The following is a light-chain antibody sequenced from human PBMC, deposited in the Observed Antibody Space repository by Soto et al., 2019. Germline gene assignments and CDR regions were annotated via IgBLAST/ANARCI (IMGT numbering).Light chain of an antibody. CDR3: GSYTGSIYV. CDR1: SSDVGGYEF. V-gene: IGLV2-14*01. CDR2: EVS. J-gene: IGLJ1*01. Sequence: ALTQPASVSGSPGQSITISCTGTSSDVGGYEFVSWYQQHPGKAPKLMIYEVSNRPSGVSSRFSGSKSGNTASLTISGLQAEDEADYYCGSYTGSIYVFGTGTKVTVL.